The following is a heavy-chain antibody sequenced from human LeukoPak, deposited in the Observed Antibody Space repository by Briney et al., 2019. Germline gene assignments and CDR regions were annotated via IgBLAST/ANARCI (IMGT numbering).Heavy chain of an antibody. V-gene: IGHV3-64*02. D-gene: IGHD2-21*01. CDR3: ARERAYYYFDY. CDR1: GFTFTTYT. J-gene: IGHJ4*02. CDR2: VVGNGGTT. Sequence: GGSLLLSCAASGFTFTTYTIHWIRPAPGKGLEYVSAVVGNGGTTYYADSVRGRFTISRDNSKNTVYLQMGSLRAEDTAVYYCARERAYYYFDYWGQGAQVTVSS.